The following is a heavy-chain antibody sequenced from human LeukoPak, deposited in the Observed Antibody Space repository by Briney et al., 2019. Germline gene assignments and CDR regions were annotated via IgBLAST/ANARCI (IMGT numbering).Heavy chain of an antibody. V-gene: IGHV3-15*01. CDR1: GFTFSNAG. D-gene: IGHD3-22*01. CDR3: AKDIGYDSSFGFEY. Sequence: GGPLRLSCAASGFTFSNAGMSWVRRAPGKGREGVGRIKSKTDGGTTDYAAPVKGRFTISRDDSKNTLYLQMNSLKTEDTAVYYCAKDIGYDSSFGFEYWGQGTLVTVSS. CDR2: IKSKTDGGTT. J-gene: IGHJ4*02.